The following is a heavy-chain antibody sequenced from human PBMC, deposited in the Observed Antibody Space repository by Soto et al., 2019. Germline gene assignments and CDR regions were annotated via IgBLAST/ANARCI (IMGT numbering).Heavy chain of an antibody. V-gene: IGHV1-18*01. CDR2: ISPYTGNT. Sequence: QVQLEQSGDEVKKPGASVKVSCKASGYIFVNYGIACVRHAPGQGLEWLGWISPYTGNTYYATKGQGRLNLTTDTATSTAFMDLGSLTSADTAVYYCAMVDLYVTPTPQDVWGQGTTVTVSS. CDR3: AMVDLYVTPTPQDV. J-gene: IGHJ6*02. D-gene: IGHD3-16*01. CDR1: GYIFVNYG.